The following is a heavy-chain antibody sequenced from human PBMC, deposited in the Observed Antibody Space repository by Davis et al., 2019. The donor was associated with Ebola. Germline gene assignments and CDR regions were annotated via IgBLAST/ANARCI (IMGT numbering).Heavy chain of an antibody. V-gene: IGHV4-39*06. J-gene: IGHJ4*02. CDR3: AREAYYYDSSGYHRGGFDY. CDR2: IFRTGAT. Sequence: GSLRLSCTVSGGSIRSSSHYWGWIRQPPGKGLEWMGSIFRTGATSYNPSLKSRVTISLDTSKNHFPLKLSSVTAADTAVYYCAREAYYYDSSGYHRGGFDYWGQGTLVIVSS. D-gene: IGHD3-22*01. CDR1: GGSIRSSSHY.